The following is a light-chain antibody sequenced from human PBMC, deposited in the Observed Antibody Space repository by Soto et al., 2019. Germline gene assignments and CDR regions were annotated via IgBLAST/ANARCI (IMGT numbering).Light chain of an antibody. V-gene: IGKV3-20*01. CDR2: GAS. Sequence: EIVLTQSPGTLSLSPGERATLSCRASQSVSSNYLAWYQQNPGQAPRLLIYGASIRATGIPDRFSGSGSGTDFTLTISRLEPEDFAVYYCQQYGSPPITFGPGTKVDVK. CDR1: QSVSSNY. CDR3: QQYGSPPIT. J-gene: IGKJ3*01.